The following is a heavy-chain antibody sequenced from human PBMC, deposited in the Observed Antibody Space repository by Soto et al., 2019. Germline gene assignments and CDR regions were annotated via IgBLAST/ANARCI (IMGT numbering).Heavy chain of an antibody. CDR3: ARGGGSTKVDY. CDR2: TSNSGST. J-gene: IGHJ4*02. D-gene: IGHD2-2*01. V-gene: IGHV4-31*03. CDR1: GGSITSSGYY. Sequence: QVQLQESGPGLVKPSQTLSLTCTVSGGSITSSGYYWSWIRQHPGEGLEWIGFTSNSGSTSYNPSPKSRVTISVDTSSNQSPLNLKSVTAADTAVYYCARGGGSTKVDYWGQGTLVTVSP.